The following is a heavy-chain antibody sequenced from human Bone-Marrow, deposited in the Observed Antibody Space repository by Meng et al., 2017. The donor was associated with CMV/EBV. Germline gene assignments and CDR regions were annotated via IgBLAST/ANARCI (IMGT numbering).Heavy chain of an antibody. V-gene: IGHV1-2*02. J-gene: IGHJ4*01. CDR3: AISLIVEVSDATGRIMTGTSGIDF. CDR1: GYTFTDYY. Sequence: ASVKVSCKASGYTFTDYYILWVRQAPGRGPEWMGWINPSSGGIKYAQKFQGRVTLTRDTSISAAYMELSRLRSDDTAVYYCAISLIVEVSDATGRIMTGTSGIDFWGHGTLVTVSS. CDR2: INPSSGGI. D-gene: IGHD2-2*01.